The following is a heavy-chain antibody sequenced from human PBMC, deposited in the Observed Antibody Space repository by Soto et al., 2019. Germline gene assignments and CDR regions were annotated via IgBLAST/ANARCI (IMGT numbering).Heavy chain of an antibody. V-gene: IGHV3-23*01. CDR2: ISGRGGST. D-gene: IGHD3-22*01. Sequence: GGSLRLSCAASGFTFSNYAMNWVRQAPGKGLEWVSTISGRGGSTYYADSVKGRFTISRDNSKNILYLQMNSLRAEDTAVYYCAKATMTLVVIRLDSWGQGTMVTVYS. J-gene: IGHJ4*02. CDR1: GFTFSNYA. CDR3: AKATMTLVVIRLDS.